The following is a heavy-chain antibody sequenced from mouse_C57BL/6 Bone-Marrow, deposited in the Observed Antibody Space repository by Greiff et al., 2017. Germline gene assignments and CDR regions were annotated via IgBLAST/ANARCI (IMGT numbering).Heavy chain of an antibody. CDR2: IHPSDSDT. D-gene: IGHD1-1*01. J-gene: IGHJ2*01. V-gene: IGHV1-74*01. Sequence: QVQLQQPGAELVKPGASVKVSCKASGYTFTSYWMHWVKQRPGQGLEWIGSIHPSDSDTNYHQKFKGKATLTVDKSSSAAYMQLSSLTSEDSAVYYCGMEFYYGSSYFDYWGQGTTLTVSS. CDR3: GMEFYYGSSYFDY. CDR1: GYTFTSYW.